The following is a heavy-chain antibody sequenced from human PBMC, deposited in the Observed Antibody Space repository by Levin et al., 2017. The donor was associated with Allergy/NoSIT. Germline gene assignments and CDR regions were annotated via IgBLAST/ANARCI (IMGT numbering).Heavy chain of an antibody. V-gene: IGHV4-30-4*01. CDR2: TSYSGSP. CDR1: GGSVSFGDYY. D-gene: IGHD2-2*01. Sequence: SETLSLTCTVSGGSVSFGDYYWSWIRQPPGKGLQWIGYTSYSGSPYYSPSLKSRINISIDTSKNQLSLKLSSVTAADTAVYFCARGAGYDSTWYWDSGGQGTLATVSS. CDR3: ARGAGYDSTWYWDS. J-gene: IGHJ4*02.